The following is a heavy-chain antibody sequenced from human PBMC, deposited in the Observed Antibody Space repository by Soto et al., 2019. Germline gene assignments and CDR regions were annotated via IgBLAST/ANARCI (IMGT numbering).Heavy chain of an antibody. CDR1: GFTVSSYA. D-gene: IGHD1-7*01. V-gene: IGHV3-23*01. CDR2: ISGSGGST. CDR3: ARDRATGTTIYYFDY. J-gene: IGHJ4*02. Sequence: GGSLRLSCAASGFTVSSYAMTWVRQAPGKGLEWVSVISGSGGSTYFADSVKGRFTISRDNSKNTLYLQMNSLRAEDTAVYYCARDRATGTTIYYFDYWGQGTLVTVS.